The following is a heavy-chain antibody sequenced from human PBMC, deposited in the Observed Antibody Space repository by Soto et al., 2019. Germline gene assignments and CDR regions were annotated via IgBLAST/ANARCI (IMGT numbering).Heavy chain of an antibody. D-gene: IGHD1-26*01. CDR2: IYYSGST. CDR1: GGSISSGDYY. V-gene: IGHV4-30-4*01. Sequence: QVQLQESGPGLVKPSQTLSLTCTVSGGSISSGDYYWSWIRQPPGKGLEWIGYIYYSGSTYYKPSLKSRVTISVDTSKNQFSLKLSSVTAADTAVYYCARDLPSRHGSYYFDYWGQGTLVTVSS. CDR3: ARDLPSRHGSYYFDY. J-gene: IGHJ4*02.